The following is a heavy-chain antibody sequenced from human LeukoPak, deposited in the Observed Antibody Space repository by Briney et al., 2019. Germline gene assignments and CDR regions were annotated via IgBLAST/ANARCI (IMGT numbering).Heavy chain of an antibody. V-gene: IGHV4-34*01. Sequence: SETLSLTCAVYGESFSGYYWSWIRQPPGKGLEWIGEINHSGSTNYNPSLKSRVTISVDTSKNQFSLKLSSVTAADTAVYYCAREWELVYDYWGQGTLVTVSS. CDR1: GESFSGYY. D-gene: IGHD1-26*01. CDR3: AREWELVYDY. J-gene: IGHJ4*02. CDR2: INHSGST.